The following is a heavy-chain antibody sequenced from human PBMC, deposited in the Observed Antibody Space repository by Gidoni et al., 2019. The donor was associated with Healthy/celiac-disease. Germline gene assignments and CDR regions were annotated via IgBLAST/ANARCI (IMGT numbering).Heavy chain of an antibody. J-gene: IGHJ4*02. V-gene: IGHV2-5*02. CDR3: AHRRGPQGMGDCFDY. CDR2: IYWDDDK. D-gene: IGHD2-21*01. Sequence: TLKESGPTLVKPTQTLPLTCTFSGFSLSTRGVGVGWIRQPPGEALEWLALIYWDDDKRYSPSLTSRLTITKDTCKNQVVLTMTNMDPGDTATYYCAHRRGPQGMGDCFDYWGQGTLVTVSA. CDR1: GFSLSTRGVG.